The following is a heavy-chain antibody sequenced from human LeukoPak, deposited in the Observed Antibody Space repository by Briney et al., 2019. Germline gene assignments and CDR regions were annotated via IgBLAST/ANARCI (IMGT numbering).Heavy chain of an antibody. CDR2: INPSGGST. CDR1: GYTFTSYY. J-gene: IGHJ6*02. Sequence: ASVKVSCKASGYTFTSYYMHWVRQAPGQGLEWMGIINPSGGSTSYAQKFQGRVTMTRDTSTSTVYMELSSLRSEDTAVYYCARDISHDPHAYYYYGMDVWGQGTTVTVSS. D-gene: IGHD3-3*01. CDR3: ARDISHDPHAYYYYGMDV. V-gene: IGHV1-46*01.